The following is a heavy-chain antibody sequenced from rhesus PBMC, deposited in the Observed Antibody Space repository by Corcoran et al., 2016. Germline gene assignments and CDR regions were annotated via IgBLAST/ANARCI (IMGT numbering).Heavy chain of an antibody. V-gene: IGHV4-169*01. CDR2: IYGGGSST. J-gene: IGHJ4*01. D-gene: IGHD2-21*01. Sequence: QLQLQESGPGLVKPSETLSVTCAVSGGSISSSYWSWIRQAPGKGLEWIGYIYGGGSSTTNNPPLKSRVTRAVDTSKNQRSLKLSPVTTADTAVYYCARTKLVFDYWGQGVLVTVSS. CDR3: ARTKLVFDY. CDR1: GGSISSSY.